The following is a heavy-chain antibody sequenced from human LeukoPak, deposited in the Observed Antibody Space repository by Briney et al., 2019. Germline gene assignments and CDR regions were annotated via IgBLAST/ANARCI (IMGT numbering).Heavy chain of an antibody. Sequence: PSETLSLTCTVSGGSISSYYWSWIRQPPGKGLEWIGYIYDSGSTNYNPSRKSRVTISVDTSKNQFSLKLSSVTAADTAVYYCARDSGSYSFLDYWGQGTLVTVSS. CDR3: ARDSGSYSFLDY. V-gene: IGHV4-59*01. J-gene: IGHJ4*02. D-gene: IGHD1-26*01. CDR2: IYDSGST. CDR1: GGSISSYY.